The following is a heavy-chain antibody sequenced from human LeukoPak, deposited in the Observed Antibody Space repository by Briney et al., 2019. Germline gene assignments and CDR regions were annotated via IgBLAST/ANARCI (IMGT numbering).Heavy chain of an antibody. V-gene: IGHV5-10-1*01. CDR3: ATPNDYGDIYYFDY. Sequence: GESLKISCKCSGYSFTSHWINWVRRMPGKGLEWMGKIDPRDSYTSYSPSFQGHVTISADKSISTAYLQWSSLKASDTAMYYCATPNDYGDIYYFDYWGQGTLVTVSS. CDR1: GYSFTSHW. D-gene: IGHD4-17*01. J-gene: IGHJ4*02. CDR2: IDPRDSYT.